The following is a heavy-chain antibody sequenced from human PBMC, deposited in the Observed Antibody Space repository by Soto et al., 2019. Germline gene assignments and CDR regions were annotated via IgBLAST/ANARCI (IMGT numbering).Heavy chain of an antibody. Sequence: EVQLVESGGGLVKPGGSLRLSCAASGFSFRTTWMAWVRQAPGKGLEWVGRIKSKSAGETTDYADPVKGRFTISRDDSKDTLYLHMDSLETGDTTVYYFCTGSPFSGSVFDYWGQGTLVTVSS. CDR2: IKSKSAGETT. CDR1: GFSFRTTW. CDR3: CTGSPFSGSVFDY. J-gene: IGHJ4*02. D-gene: IGHD1-26*01. V-gene: IGHV3-15*05.